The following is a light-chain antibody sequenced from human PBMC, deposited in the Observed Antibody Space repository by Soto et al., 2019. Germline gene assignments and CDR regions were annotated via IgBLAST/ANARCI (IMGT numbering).Light chain of an antibody. J-gene: IGKJ5*01. V-gene: IGKV3-15*01. Sequence: EIVMTQSPVTLSLSPGERATLSCRASQGINSYLAWYQQKPGQAPRLLIYGASTRATDIPARFSGSGSGAEFTLTITSLQSEDFAVYYCQQYNNWPLITFGQGTRLEIK. CDR2: GAS. CDR3: QQYNNWPLIT. CDR1: QGINSY.